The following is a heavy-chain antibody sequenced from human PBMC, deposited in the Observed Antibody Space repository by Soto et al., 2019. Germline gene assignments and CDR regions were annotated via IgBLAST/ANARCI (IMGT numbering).Heavy chain of an antibody. Sequence: TLSLTCTVSGGSISSSSYYWGWIRQPPGKGLEWIGSIYYSGSTYYNPSLKSRVTISVDTSKNQFSLKLSSVTAADTAVYYCAKRRVWFDPWGQGTLVTVSS. CDR1: GGSISSSSYY. CDR2: IYYSGST. V-gene: IGHV4-39*01. CDR3: AKRRVWFDP. J-gene: IGHJ5*02.